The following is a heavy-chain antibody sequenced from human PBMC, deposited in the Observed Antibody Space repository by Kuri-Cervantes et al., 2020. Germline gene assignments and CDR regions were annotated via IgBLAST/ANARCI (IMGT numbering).Heavy chain of an antibody. CDR3: ARDLPTGGYSYGSPLEGFDY. D-gene: IGHD5-18*01. Sequence: ASVKVSCKASGYTFTGYYMHWVRQAPGQGLEWMGIINPSGGSTSYAQKFQGRVTMTRDTSTSTVYMELSSLRSEDTAVYYCARDLPTGGYSYGSPLEGFDYWGQGTLVTVSS. CDR2: INPSGGST. J-gene: IGHJ4*02. V-gene: IGHV1-46*01. CDR1: GYTFTGYY.